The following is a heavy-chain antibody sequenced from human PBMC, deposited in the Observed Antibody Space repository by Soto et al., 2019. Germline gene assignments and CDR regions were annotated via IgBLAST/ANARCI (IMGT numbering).Heavy chain of an antibody. J-gene: IGHJ6*02. D-gene: IGHD6-13*01. CDR2: TYYRSKWYN. CDR1: GDSVSSNSAP. CDR3: ARTNGRIAAVGTYYYYGMDV. Sequence: QALSLTRAISGDSVSSNSAPWNSIRQSPSTGLDGLGRTYYRSKWYNDYAVSVKSRITINPDTSKNEFSLQLNSVTREDTAVYYCARTNGRIAAVGTYYYYGMDVWGQGTTVTVSS. V-gene: IGHV6-1*01.